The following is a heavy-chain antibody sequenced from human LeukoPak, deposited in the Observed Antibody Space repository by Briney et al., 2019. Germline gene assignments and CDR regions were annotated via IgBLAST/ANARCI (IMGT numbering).Heavy chain of an antibody. J-gene: IGHJ4*02. CDR3: VRDGVGATTYFGYFDH. V-gene: IGHV3-33*01. Sequence: GGSLRLSCAASGISFSAHGMHWVRQAPGKGLEWVAIIRFDGSDIHYADSVKGRFTISRDNSKNTLYLQMNSLRAEDTAVYYCVRDGVGATTYFGYFDHWGQGNLVTVSS. D-gene: IGHD1-26*01. CDR1: GISFSAHG. CDR2: IRFDGSDI.